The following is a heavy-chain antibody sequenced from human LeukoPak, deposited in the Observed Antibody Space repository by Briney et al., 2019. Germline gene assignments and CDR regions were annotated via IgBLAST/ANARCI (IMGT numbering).Heavy chain of an antibody. V-gene: IGHV3-66*01. CDR2: IYSGGET. J-gene: IGHJ5*02. D-gene: IGHD6-13*01. CDR3: TRDPPAVAINTYA. Sequence: PGGSLRLSCAASGVSVSINFMIWVRQAPGKGLEWVSLIYSGGETSYADSVKGRFSISRDNSKNTLYLQMNSLRVEDTAVYYCTRDPPAVAINTYAWGQGTLVTVSS. CDR1: GVSVSINF.